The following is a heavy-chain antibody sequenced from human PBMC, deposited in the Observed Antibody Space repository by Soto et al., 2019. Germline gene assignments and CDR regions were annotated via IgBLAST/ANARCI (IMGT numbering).Heavy chain of an antibody. CDR1: VFIFTKNA. J-gene: IGHJ3*01. CDR3: GGRTVSSSWTVDV. V-gene: IGHV3-23*01. D-gene: IGHD4-4*01. Sequence: GGALRLCCSTSVFIFTKNAMTWVRQAPGKGLEWLSGISGTAGRTYYADSVKGRFTIPRDTSKNTVYLQMNSLRAEDTAIYYCGGRTVSSSWTVDVWGRGTMVT. CDR2: ISGTAGRT.